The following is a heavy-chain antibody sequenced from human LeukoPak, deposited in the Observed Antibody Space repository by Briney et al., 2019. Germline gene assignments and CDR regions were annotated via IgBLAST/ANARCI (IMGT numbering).Heavy chain of an antibody. CDR2: IKDNGRDK. V-gene: IGHV3-30*02. Sequence: PGGSLRLSCAASGFTFRNFNIHWVRQAPGKGLEWVAMIKDNGRDKYYAASVKGRCTISRDNSKNTVYLQMSSLRPEDTAVYFCPKDFTWALDYWGQGTLVTVSS. J-gene: IGHJ4*02. CDR1: GFTFRNFN. D-gene: IGHD1-26*01. CDR3: PKDFTWALDY.